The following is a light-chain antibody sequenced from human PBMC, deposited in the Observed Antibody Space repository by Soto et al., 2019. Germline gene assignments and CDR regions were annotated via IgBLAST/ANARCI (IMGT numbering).Light chain of an antibody. J-gene: IGLJ1*01. CDR1: SSDVGGYNY. V-gene: IGLV2-14*01. CDR2: DVT. CDR3: SSYTTSSTYV. Sequence: QSVLTQPASVSGSPGQSITLSCTGTSSDVGGYNYVSWYQQHPGNAPKLMIYDVTNRPSGVSNRFSGSKSGNTASLTISGLQAEDEADYYCSSYTTSSTYVFGTGPKLTVL.